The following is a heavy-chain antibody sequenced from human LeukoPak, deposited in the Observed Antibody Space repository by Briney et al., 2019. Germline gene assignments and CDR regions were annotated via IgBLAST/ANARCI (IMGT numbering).Heavy chain of an antibody. D-gene: IGHD3-16*02. CDR2: IYDSGST. V-gene: IGHV4-59*08. CDR3: ARKKIPRYWFDP. CDR1: AGSISSYY. Sequence: SETLFLTCTVSAGSISSYYWSWSRQPPGNGLEWSGYIYDSGSTNYNPSPKSRVTISVDTSKNQFSLKLSSVTAADTAVYYCARKKIPRYWFDPWGQGTLVTVSS. J-gene: IGHJ5*02.